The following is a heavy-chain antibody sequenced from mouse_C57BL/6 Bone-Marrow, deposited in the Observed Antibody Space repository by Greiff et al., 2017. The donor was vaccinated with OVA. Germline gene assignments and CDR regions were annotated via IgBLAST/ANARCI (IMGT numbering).Heavy chain of an antibody. CDR1: GFTFSDYG. CDR2: ISSGSSTI. V-gene: IGHV5-17*01. J-gene: IGHJ1*03. D-gene: IGHD2-1*01. Sequence: EVKLMESGGGLVKPGGSLKLSCAASGFTFSDYGMHWVRQAPEKGLEWVAYISSGSSTIYYADTVKGRFTISRDNAKNTLFLQMTSLRSEDTAMYYCAREVRWYFDVWGIGTTVTVSS. CDR3: AREVRWYFDV.